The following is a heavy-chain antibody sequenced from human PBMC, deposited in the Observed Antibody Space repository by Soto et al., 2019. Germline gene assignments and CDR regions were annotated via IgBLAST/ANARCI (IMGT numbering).Heavy chain of an antibody. CDR2: IYSGGST. Sequence: GGSLRLSCAASGFIVSSNYMSWVRQAPGKGLEWVSVIYSGGSTYYADSVKGRFTISRDNSKNTLYLQMNSLRAEDTAVYYCARAGELELDYWGQGTLVTVSS. CDR1: GFIVSSNY. D-gene: IGHD1-7*01. V-gene: IGHV3-53*01. J-gene: IGHJ4*02. CDR3: ARAGELELDY.